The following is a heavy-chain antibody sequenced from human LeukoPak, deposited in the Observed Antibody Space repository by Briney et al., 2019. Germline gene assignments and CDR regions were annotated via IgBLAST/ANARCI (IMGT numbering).Heavy chain of an antibody. CDR3: AHRRPGHLTGWDNSYFDN. D-gene: IGHD1/OR15-1a*01. V-gene: IGHV2-5*02. CDR1: GFSLYSSGVG. Sequence: SGPTLVNPTQTLTLTCTFTGFSLYSSGVGVGWIRQPPGKAPEWLAVIYWDDDKRYNPSLRSRLTMSKDASKSQVFLVISNMDPVDTATYHCAHRRPGHLTGWDNSYFDNWGPGTLVTVSS. J-gene: IGHJ4*02. CDR2: IYWDDDK.